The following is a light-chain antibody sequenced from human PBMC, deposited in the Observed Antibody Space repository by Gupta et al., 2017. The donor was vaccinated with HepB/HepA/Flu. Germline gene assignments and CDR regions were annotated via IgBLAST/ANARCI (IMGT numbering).Light chain of an antibody. CDR1: SLRSYY. V-gene: IGLV3-19*01. Sequence: SSELTQAPAVSVALVQTVRITCQGDSLRSYYASWYQQKPGQAPVLVIYGKNNRPSGIPERFSGSSSGNTASLTITGAQAEDEADYYCNSRDSSGNHYVFATGTKFTVV. CDR2: GKN. J-gene: IGLJ1*01. CDR3: NSRDSSGNHYV.